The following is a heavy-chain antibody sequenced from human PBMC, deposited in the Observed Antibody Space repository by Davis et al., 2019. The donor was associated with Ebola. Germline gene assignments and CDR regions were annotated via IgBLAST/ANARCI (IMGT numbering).Heavy chain of an antibody. CDR2: ISSSGSTI. CDR1: GFTSSSYA. J-gene: IGHJ5*02. CDR3: ARETPDL. Sequence: GGSLRPSVPAPGFTSSSYAMNRVRQAPAKGLEWVSYISSSGSTIYYADSGKGRFTISRDNAKNSLYLQMNSLRAEDTAVYYCARETPDLWGQGTLVTVSS. V-gene: IGHV3-48*03.